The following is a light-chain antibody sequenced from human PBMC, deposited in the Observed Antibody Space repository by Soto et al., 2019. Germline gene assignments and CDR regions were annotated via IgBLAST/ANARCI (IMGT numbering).Light chain of an antibody. J-gene: IGKJ5*01. CDR1: QSLNND. V-gene: IGKV1-5*01. CDR2: DAS. Sequence: DIQMTQSPSTLSASVGDRVTITCRASQSLNNDLAWYQQKPGKAPNLRIYDASTLERGVPSRFSGTGSGTEFTLAINSLQPDDFATYYCQQYHRSSITFGQGTRLEIK. CDR3: QQYHRSSIT.